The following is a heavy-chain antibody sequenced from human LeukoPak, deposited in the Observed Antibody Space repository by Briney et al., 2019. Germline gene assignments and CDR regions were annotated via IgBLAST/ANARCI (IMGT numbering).Heavy chain of an antibody. CDR3: ARAGYYYDSSGYYYWVNYFDY. Sequence: SETLSLTCTVSGGSISSYYWSWIRQPAGKGLEWIGRIYTSGSTNYNPSLKSRVTISVDTSKNQFSLKLSSVTAADTAVYYCARAGYYYDSSGYYYWVNYFDYWGQGTLVTVSS. V-gene: IGHV4-4*07. J-gene: IGHJ4*02. CDR2: IYTSGST. CDR1: GGSISSYY. D-gene: IGHD3-22*01.